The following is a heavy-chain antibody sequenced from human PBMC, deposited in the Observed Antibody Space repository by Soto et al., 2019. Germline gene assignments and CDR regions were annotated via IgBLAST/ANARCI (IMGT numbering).Heavy chain of an antibody. V-gene: IGHV1-69*13. Sequence: GASVKVSCKASGGTFSSYAISWVRQAPGQGLEWMGGIIPIFGTANYAQKFQGRVTITADESTSTAYMELSSLRSEDTAVYYCARENYDILTGSLPYYYYYGMDVWGQGTTVTVSS. CDR2: IIPIFGTA. CDR1: GGTFSSYA. CDR3: ARENYDILTGSLPYYYYYGMDV. D-gene: IGHD3-9*01. J-gene: IGHJ6*02.